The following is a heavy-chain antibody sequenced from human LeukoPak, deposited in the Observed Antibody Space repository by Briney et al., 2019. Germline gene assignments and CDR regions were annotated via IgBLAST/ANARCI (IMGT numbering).Heavy chain of an antibody. Sequence: GGSLRLSCAASGFTFSDYYMSWVRQAPGKGLEWVGRIKSKTDGGTTDYAAPVKGRFTISRDDSKNTLYLQMNSLKTEDTAVYYCTIDGSYFVDYWGQGTLVTVSS. CDR3: TIDGSYFVDY. V-gene: IGHV3-15*01. D-gene: IGHD1-26*01. CDR1: GFTFSDYY. CDR2: IKSKTDGGTT. J-gene: IGHJ4*02.